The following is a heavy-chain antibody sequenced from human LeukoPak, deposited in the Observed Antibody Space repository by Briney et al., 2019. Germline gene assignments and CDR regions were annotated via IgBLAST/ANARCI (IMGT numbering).Heavy chain of an antibody. D-gene: IGHD6-13*01. CDR3: ASRGGYSSSSYSTFYYGMDV. V-gene: IGHV3-23*01. J-gene: IGHJ6*02. CDR1: GSTFTSYA. Sequence: GGSLRLSCAASGSTFTSYAMSWVRQAPGKGLEWVSAISGSGRSTDYVDSVKGRFTISRDKSKNTLYLQMNSLRAEDTAVYYCASRGGYSSSSYSTFYYGMDVWGQGTTVTVSS. CDR2: ISGSGRST.